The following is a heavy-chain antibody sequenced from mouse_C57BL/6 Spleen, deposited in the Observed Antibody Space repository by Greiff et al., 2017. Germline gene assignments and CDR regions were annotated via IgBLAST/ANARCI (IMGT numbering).Heavy chain of an antibody. V-gene: IGHV1-59*01. CDR2: IDPADSYT. J-gene: IGHJ2*01. CDR3: ARLRDYGSSYGGLFDY. D-gene: IGHD1-1*01. Sequence: QVQLQQPGAELVRPGTSVKLSCKASGYTFTSYWMHWVKQRPGQGLEWIGVIDPADSYTNYNQKFKGKATLTVDTSSSTAYMQLSSLTSADSAVYYCARLRDYGSSYGGLFDYWGQGTTLTVSS. CDR1: GYTFTSYW.